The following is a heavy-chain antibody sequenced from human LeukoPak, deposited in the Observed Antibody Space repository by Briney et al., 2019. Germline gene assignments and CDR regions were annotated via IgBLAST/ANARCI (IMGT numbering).Heavy chain of an antibody. Sequence: WGSLRLSCAASGFTFRSYGMHWVRQAPGKGLEYVSAISSNGGRTYYANSVKGRFTISRDNSRNTLYLQMGSLRAEDMAVYYCATYYYDSGGFHFHHWGQGTLVIVSS. V-gene: IGHV3-64*01. D-gene: IGHD3-22*01. J-gene: IGHJ1*01. CDR2: ISSNGGRT. CDR3: ATYYYDSGGFHFHH. CDR1: GFTFRSYG.